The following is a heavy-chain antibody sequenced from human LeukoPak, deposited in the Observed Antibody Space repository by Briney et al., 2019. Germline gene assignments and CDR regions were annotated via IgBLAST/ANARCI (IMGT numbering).Heavy chain of an antibody. V-gene: IGHV3-53*01. D-gene: IGHD1-1*01. CDR2: LYSGGKT. J-gene: IGHJ4*02. CDR1: GFTVSSNY. Sequence: GGSLRLSCAASGFTVSSNYMSWVRQVPGKGLEWVSVLYSGGKTYYADSAKGRFTISRDSSTNTLYLQMESLRAEDTAVYYCAREMGAATTYFDYWGQGTLVIVSS. CDR3: AREMGAATTYFDY.